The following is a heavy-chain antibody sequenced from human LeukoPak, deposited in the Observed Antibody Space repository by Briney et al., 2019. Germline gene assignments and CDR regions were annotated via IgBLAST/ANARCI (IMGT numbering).Heavy chain of an antibody. Sequence: SETLSLTCTVSGGSISSYYWSWIRQPPGKGLEWIGYMYHGGTTKYNPSLKSRVTISVDTSKNQFSLKLSSVTAADTAVYYCARHDGYYYGMDVWGQGTTVTVSS. J-gene: IGHJ6*02. CDR2: MYHGGTT. CDR3: ARHDGYYYGMDV. CDR1: GGSISSYY. V-gene: IGHV4-59*08.